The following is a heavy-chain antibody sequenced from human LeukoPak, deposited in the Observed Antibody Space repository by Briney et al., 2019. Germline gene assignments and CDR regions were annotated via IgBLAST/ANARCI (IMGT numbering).Heavy chain of an antibody. CDR1: GFTFSSYA. J-gene: IGHJ4*02. V-gene: IGHV3-23*01. CDR2: ISGSGGST. D-gene: IGHD6-19*01. CDR3: AKGVVVAGFSDFDY. Sequence: GGSLRLSCAASGFTFSSYAMSWVRQAPGKGLEWVSAISGSGGSTYYADSVKGRFTISRDSSKNTLYLQMNSLRAEDTAVYYCAKGVVVAGFSDFDYWGQGTLVTVSS.